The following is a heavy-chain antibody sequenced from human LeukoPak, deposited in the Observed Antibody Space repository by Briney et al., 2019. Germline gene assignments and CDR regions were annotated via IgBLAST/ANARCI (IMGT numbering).Heavy chain of an antibody. J-gene: IGHJ4*02. CDR1: GFTISTYW. CDR2: INSDGSST. Sequence: GGSLRLSCGATGFTISTYWMHWVRQAPGKGLVWVSRINSDGSSTTYADSVKGRFTISRDNAKNTLYLQMNSLRADDTAVYYCAKGGTTVVDYWGQGTLVTVSS. D-gene: IGHD4-23*01. CDR3: AKGGTTVVDY. V-gene: IGHV3-74*03.